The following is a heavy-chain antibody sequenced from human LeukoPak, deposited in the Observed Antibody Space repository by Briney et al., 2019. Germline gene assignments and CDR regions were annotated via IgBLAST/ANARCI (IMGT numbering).Heavy chain of an antibody. CDR1: GGTFISYA. CDR2: IIPILGIA. CDR3: ASAPDYGDFSFDY. J-gene: IGHJ4*02. D-gene: IGHD4-17*01. V-gene: IGHV1-69*04. Sequence: ASVKVSCKASGGTFISYAISWVRQAPGQGLEWMGRIIPILGIANYAQKFQGRVTITADKSTSTAYMELSSLRSDDTAVYYCASAPDYGDFSFDYWGQGTLVTVSS.